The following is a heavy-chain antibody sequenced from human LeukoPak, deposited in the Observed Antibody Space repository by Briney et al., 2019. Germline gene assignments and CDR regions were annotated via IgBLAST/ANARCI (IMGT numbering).Heavy chain of an antibody. CDR2: ISGGGRDT. V-gene: IGHV3-23*01. J-gene: IGHJ6*03. CDR3: ARDLDGDFYYYYMDV. Sequence: GGSLRLSCEGSGFTFSSFAMTWVRQAPGKGLEWVAAISGGGRDTYYAESVKGRFTVFRDNSNKRVYLQMDNLRAEDTAIYFCARDLDGDFYYYYMDVWGNGTTVIVSS. CDR1: GFTFSSFA. D-gene: IGHD5-24*01.